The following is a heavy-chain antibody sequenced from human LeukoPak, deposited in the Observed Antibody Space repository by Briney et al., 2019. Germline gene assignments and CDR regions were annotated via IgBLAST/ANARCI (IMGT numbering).Heavy chain of an antibody. CDR3: AKDAQRGFDYSNSLEY. V-gene: IGHV3-33*06. CDR2: IWSDATNQ. D-gene: IGHD4-11*01. CDR1: GFTFSHFA. J-gene: IGHJ4*02. Sequence: PGRSLRLSCAASGFTFSHFAFHWVRQAPGKGLEWVAVIWSDATNQFYADSVKGRFTISRDYSQKTLYLEMDTLTIQDTAIYYCAKDAQRGFDYSNSLEYWGPGTLVSVSS.